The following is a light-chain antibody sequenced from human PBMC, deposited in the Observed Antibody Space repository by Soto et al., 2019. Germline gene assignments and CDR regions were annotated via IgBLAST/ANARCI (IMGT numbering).Light chain of an antibody. V-gene: IGKV1-5*03. CDR1: ESIYSW. Sequence: IQMTQSPSTLSASVGDTVTITCRASESIYSWLAWYKQIPGKAPQLLIYKTSTLQGGVPSRFSGSGPGAEYTLTISSRQPDDFATYFCQEYNTSSRTFGQGTRVENK. J-gene: IGKJ1*01. CDR2: KTS. CDR3: QEYNTSSRT.